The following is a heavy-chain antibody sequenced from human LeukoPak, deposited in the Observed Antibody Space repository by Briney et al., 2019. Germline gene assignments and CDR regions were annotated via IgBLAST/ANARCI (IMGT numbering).Heavy chain of an antibody. Sequence: PSETLSLTCAVYGGSFSGYYWSWIRQPPGKGLEWIGEINHSGSTNYNPSLKSRVTISVDTSKNQFSLKLSSVTAADTAVYYCARQRDRGVDFDYWGQGTLVTVSS. J-gene: IGHJ4*02. V-gene: IGHV4-34*01. CDR2: INHSGST. D-gene: IGHD3-10*01. CDR3: ARQRDRGVDFDY. CDR1: GGSFSGYY.